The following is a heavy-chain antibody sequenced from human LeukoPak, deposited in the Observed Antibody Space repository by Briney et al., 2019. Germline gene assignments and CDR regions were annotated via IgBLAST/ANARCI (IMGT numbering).Heavy chain of an antibody. CDR2: ISGSGGST. Sequence: GGSLRLSCAASGFTFSSYAMSWVRQAPGKGLEWVSAISGSGGSTYYADSVKGRFTIPRDNSKNTLYLQMNSLRAEDTAVYYCAKDRYGSGSYLDYWGQGTLVTVSS. CDR3: AKDRYGSGSYLDY. V-gene: IGHV3-23*01. CDR1: GFTFSSYA. D-gene: IGHD3-10*01. J-gene: IGHJ4*02.